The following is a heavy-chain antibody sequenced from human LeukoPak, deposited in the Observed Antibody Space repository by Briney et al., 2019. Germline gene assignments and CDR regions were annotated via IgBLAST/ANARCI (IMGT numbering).Heavy chain of an antibody. D-gene: IGHD2-15*01. V-gene: IGHV4-38-2*02. CDR1: GYSISSGYY. CDR3: ARQDIVVVVAATPDDYYYYMDV. Sequence: SETLSLTCTVSGYSISSGYYWGWIRPPPGKGLEWIGIIYHSGSTYYNPSLKSRVTISVDTSKNHFSLKLSSVTAADTAVYYCARQDIVVVVAATPDDYYYYMDVWGKGTTVTVSS. J-gene: IGHJ6*03. CDR2: IYHSGST.